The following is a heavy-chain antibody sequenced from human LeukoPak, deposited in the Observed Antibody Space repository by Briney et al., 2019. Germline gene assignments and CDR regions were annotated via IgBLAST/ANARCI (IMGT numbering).Heavy chain of an antibody. Sequence: SETLSLTCTVSGGSISRYYWSWIRQPPGKGLEWIAYIYYSGSTNYNPSLKSRVTISVDTSKNQFSLKLNSVTAADTAVYYCARGRDTTGFPLGYWGQGTLVGVSS. D-gene: IGHD3-22*01. CDR1: GGSISRYY. J-gene: IGHJ4*02. V-gene: IGHV4-59*08. CDR3: ARGRDTTGFPLGY. CDR2: IYYSGST.